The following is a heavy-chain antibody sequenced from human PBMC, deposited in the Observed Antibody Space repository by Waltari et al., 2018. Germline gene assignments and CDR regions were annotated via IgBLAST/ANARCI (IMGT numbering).Heavy chain of an antibody. D-gene: IGHD1-1*01. CDR1: GGSISSYY. J-gene: IGHJ4*02. V-gene: IGHV4-4*07. CDR3: ARLNVVYYFFDY. CDR2: IYTSGST. Sequence: QVQLQESGPGLVKPSETLSLTCTVSGGSISSYYWSWIRQPAGKGLAWIGRIYTSGSTNYNPSLKSRVTMSVDTSKNQFSLKLSSVTAADTAVYYCARLNVVYYFFDYWGQGTLVTVSS.